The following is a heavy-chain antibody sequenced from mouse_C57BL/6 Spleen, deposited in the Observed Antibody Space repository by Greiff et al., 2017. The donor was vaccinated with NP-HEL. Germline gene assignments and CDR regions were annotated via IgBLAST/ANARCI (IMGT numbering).Heavy chain of an antibody. CDR1: GYTFTSYW. CDR2: INPSNGGT. J-gene: IGHJ4*01. CDR3: ASTWEGYAMDY. D-gene: IGHD4-1*01. V-gene: IGHV1-53*01. Sequence: QVQLQQPGTELVKPGASVKLSCKASGYTFTSYWMHWVKQRPGQGLEWIGNINPSNGGTNYNEKVKSKATLTVDKSSSTAYMQLSSLTSEASAVYYCASTWEGYAMDYWGQGTSVTVSS.